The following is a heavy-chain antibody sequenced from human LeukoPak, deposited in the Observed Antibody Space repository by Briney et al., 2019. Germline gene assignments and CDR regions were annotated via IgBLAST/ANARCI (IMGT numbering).Heavy chain of an antibody. CDR3: ARGGIVTSYAFEI. CDR1: GFTFDDYA. V-gene: IGHV3-21*01. CDR2: VSTTSSYI. Sequence: GGSLRLSCAASGFTFDDYAMHWVRQAPGKGLEWVSGVSTTSSYIFYADSVRGRFTISRDNAKNSLYLQMDSLRAEDTAVYYCARGGIVTSYAFEIWGQGTMVTVSS. D-gene: IGHD3-16*02. J-gene: IGHJ3*02.